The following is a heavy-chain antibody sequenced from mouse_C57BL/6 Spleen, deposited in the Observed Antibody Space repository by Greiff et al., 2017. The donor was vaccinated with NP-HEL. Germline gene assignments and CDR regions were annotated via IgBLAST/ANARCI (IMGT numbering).Heavy chain of an antibody. CDR2: INPSNGGT. J-gene: IGHJ2*01. CDR3: ARYGITTVVATDY. D-gene: IGHD1-1*01. V-gene: IGHV1-53*01. Sequence: QVQLQQPGTELVKPGASVKLSCKASGYTFTSYWMHWVKQSPGQGLEWIGNINPSNGGTNYNEKFKSKATLTVDKSSSTAYMQLSSLTSEDSAVYYCARYGITTVVATDYWGQGTTLTVSS. CDR1: GYTFTSYW.